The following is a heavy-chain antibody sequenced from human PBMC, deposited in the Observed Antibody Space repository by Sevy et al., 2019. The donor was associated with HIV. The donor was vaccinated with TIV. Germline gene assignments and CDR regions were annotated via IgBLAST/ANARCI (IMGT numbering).Heavy chain of an antibody. CDR2: VSWNSAFI. J-gene: IGHJ1*01. V-gene: IGHV3-9*01. Sequence: GGSLRLSCVASGFTFDGYAMHWVRQAPGKGLEWVSGVSWNSAFIGYADSVKGRLTISRDNAKNSLYVQMHRLKPEDTALYYCVKDGGSGSGPSAEYFHHWGQGTLVTVSS. D-gene: IGHD6-19*01. CDR3: VKDGGSGSGPSAEYFHH. CDR1: GFTFDGYA.